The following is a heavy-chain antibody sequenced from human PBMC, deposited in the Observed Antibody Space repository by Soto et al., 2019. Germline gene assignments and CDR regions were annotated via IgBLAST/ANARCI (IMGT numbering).Heavy chain of an antibody. D-gene: IGHD2-15*01. Sequence: SVKVSCKASGGTFSTSSFVWVRQGPGQGLEWMGGIIPIFTRTNFAQKFQGRVTFSADESTRTTYMELRSLTSEDTAIYYCARDVVRSTAGDSWGQGTLVTVSS. CDR1: GGTFSTSS. V-gene: IGHV1-69*13. CDR3: ARDVVRSTAGDS. CDR2: IIPIFTRT. J-gene: IGHJ4*02.